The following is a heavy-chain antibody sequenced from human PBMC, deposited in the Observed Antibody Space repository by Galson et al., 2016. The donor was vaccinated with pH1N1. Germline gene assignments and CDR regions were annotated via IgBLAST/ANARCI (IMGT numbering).Heavy chain of an antibody. J-gene: IGHJ5*02. V-gene: IGHV1-2*02. Sequence: SVKVSCKASGYTFTGYYIHWVRQAPGQGLEWMGWINPNSGATNYAQKFQGRVTMTRDTSISTAYMQLSRLGSDDTAVDYCTRGPMVRGLLIVVKGFDPWGQGTLVTVSS. D-gene: IGHD3-10*01. CDR3: TRGPMVRGLLIVVKGFDP. CDR1: GYTFTGYY. CDR2: INPNSGAT.